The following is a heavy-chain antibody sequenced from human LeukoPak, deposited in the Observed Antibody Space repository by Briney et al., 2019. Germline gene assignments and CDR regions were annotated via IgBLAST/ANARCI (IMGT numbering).Heavy chain of an antibody. CDR2: ISSSSSYI. D-gene: IGHD3-10*01. Sequence: GGSLRLSCAASGFTFSSYSMNWVRQAPGKGLEWVSSISSSSSYIYYADSVKGRFTISRDNAKNSLYLQMNSLRVEDTAVYYCTKGGFGEFPDYWGQGTLVTVSS. CDR1: GFTFSSYS. J-gene: IGHJ4*02. V-gene: IGHV3-21*01. CDR3: TKGGFGEFPDY.